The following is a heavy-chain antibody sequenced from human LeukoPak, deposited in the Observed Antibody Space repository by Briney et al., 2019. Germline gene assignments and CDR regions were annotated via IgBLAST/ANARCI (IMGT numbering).Heavy chain of an antibody. CDR2: ISSSSSTI. D-gene: IGHD3-3*01. J-gene: IGHJ4*02. V-gene: IGHV3-48*04. CDR3: ALVGFFGVVI. CDR1: GFTFSSYA. Sequence: GGSLRLSCAASGFTFSSYAMHSVRQAPGKGLEWVSYISSSSSTIYYADSVKGRFTISRDNAKNSLYLQMNNLRAEDTAVYYCALVGFFGVVIWGQGTLVTVSS.